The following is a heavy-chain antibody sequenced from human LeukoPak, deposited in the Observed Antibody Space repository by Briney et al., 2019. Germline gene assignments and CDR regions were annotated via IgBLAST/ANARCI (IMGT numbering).Heavy chain of an antibody. D-gene: IGHD5-18*01. Sequence: ASVKVSCKASGYTFTGYYMHWVRQAPGQGLEWMGWINPNSGGTNYAQKFQGRVTMTRDTSISTAYMELSRLRSDDTAVYYCARGSYGYSAGPEIARNDCWGQGTLITVSS. CDR2: INPNSGGT. V-gene: IGHV1-2*02. J-gene: IGHJ4*02. CDR1: GYTFTGYY. CDR3: ARGSYGYSAGPEIARNDC.